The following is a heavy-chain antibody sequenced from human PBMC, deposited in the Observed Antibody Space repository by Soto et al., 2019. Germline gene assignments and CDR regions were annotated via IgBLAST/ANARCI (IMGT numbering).Heavy chain of an antibody. V-gene: IGHV1-8*01. CDR1: GYTFTSYD. J-gene: IGHJ5*02. Sequence: QVQLVQSGAEVKKPGASVKVSCKASGYTFTSYDINWVRQATGQGLEWMGWMNPNSGNTGYAQKFQGRVTMTRNTSISTAYMELSSLRSEDTAVYYCARGRRFLEWLFYKSPNWFDPWGQGTLVTVSS. CDR2: MNPNSGNT. D-gene: IGHD3-3*01. CDR3: ARGRRFLEWLFYKSPNWFDP.